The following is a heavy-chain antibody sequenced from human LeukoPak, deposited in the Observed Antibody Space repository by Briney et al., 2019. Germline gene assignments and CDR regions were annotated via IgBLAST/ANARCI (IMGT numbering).Heavy chain of an antibody. V-gene: IGHV4-59*08. CDR3: ARSRTVRAMPV. J-gene: IGHJ4*02. CDR1: GGSLSNYY. D-gene: IGHD2-2*01. Sequence: SETLSLTCTVSGGSLSNYYWSWIRLPPGKGLEWIGYIYYSGSTNYNPSLKSRVTISVDTSKNQFSLKLSSVTAADTAVYYCARSRTVRAMPVWGQGTLVTVSS. CDR2: IYYSGST.